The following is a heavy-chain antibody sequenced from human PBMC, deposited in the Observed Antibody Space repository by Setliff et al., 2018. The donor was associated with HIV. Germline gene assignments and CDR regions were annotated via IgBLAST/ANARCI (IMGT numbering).Heavy chain of an antibody. V-gene: IGHV3-23*01. CDR2: ISGSGGTT. D-gene: IGHD2-2*01. CDR3: AKGTSKVKAYYYYMDV. CDR1: GFTFRDYA. Sequence: LRLSCAASGFTFRDYAMNWVRQVPGKGLEWVSGISGSGGTTYYTDSVKGRFTISRDNSKNTLSLQMKSLRAEDTAVYYCAKGTSKVKAYYYYMDVWGEGTTVTVSS. J-gene: IGHJ6*03.